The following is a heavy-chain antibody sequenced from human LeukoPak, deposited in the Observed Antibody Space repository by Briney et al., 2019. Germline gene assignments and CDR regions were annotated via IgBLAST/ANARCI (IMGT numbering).Heavy chain of an antibody. D-gene: IGHD3-10*01. CDR3: ARMTLYGSGTVD. J-gene: IGHJ4*02. Sequence: GGSLRLSCAASGFTFSSYAMHWVRQAPGKGLEYVSGISSNGGSTYAGSVKGRFTISRDNSKNTVNLQMGSLRIEDTAVYHCARMTLYGSGTVDWGQGILVTVSS. CDR2: ISSNGGST. V-gene: IGHV3-64*02. CDR1: GFTFSSYA.